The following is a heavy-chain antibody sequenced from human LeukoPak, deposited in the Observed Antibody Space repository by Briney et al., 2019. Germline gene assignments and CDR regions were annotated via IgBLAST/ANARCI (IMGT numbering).Heavy chain of an antibody. CDR2: IYYLGST. Sequence: PSETLSLTCTVSGGSISSSSYYWGWIRQPPGKRLEWIGSIYYLGSTYYNTSLKSRVTVSVDTSKNQFSLKLTSVTAADTAVYYCARSKVPIAYWYFDLWGRGTLVTVSS. CDR3: ARSKVPIAYWYFDL. V-gene: IGHV4-39*01. CDR1: GGSISSSSYY. D-gene: IGHD2-21*01. J-gene: IGHJ2*01.